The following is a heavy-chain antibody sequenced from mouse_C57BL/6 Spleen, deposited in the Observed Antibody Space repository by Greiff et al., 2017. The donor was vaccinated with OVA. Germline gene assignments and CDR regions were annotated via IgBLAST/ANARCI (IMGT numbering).Heavy chain of an antibody. J-gene: IGHJ3*01. V-gene: IGHV14-4*01. CDR1: GFNIKDDY. CDR3: THYGSFPAWFAY. Sequence: VQLKQSGAELVRPGASVKLSCTASGFNIKDDYMHWVKQRPEQGLEWIGWIDPENGDTEYASKFQGKATIHADTSSNTAYLQLSSLTSEDSAVYYSTHYGSFPAWFAYWGQGTLVTVSA. D-gene: IGHD1-1*01. CDR2: IDPENGDT.